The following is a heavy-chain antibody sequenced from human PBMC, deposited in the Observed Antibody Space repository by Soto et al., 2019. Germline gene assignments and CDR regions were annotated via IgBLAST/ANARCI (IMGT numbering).Heavy chain of an antibody. Sequence: HVQLVESGGGVVQPGRSLRLSCAASGFTFSSYGMHWVRQAPGKGLEWVALTWYDGTKKYYADSVKGRFTISRDISKNTLYLQMNSLRVEDTAVYYCARYCSGGSCYPYYYGMDFWGQGTTVTVSS. CDR3: ARYCSGGSCYPYYYGMDF. CDR1: GFTFSSYG. D-gene: IGHD2-15*01. J-gene: IGHJ6*02. V-gene: IGHV3-33*01. CDR2: TWYDGTKK.